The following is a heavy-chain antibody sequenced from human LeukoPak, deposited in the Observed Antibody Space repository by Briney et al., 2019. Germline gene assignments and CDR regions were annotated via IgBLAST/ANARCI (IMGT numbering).Heavy chain of an antibody. CDR3: ARVQEPYSSSAV. D-gene: IGHD6-13*01. V-gene: IGHV4-59*01. CDR2: IYYSGST. J-gene: IGHJ6*02. Sequence: SETLSLTCTVSGGSISSYYWSWIRQPPGKGLEWIGYIYYSGSTNYNPSLKSRVTISVDTSKNQFSLKLSSVTAADTAVYYCARVQEPYSSSAVWGQGTTVTVSS. CDR1: GGSISSYY.